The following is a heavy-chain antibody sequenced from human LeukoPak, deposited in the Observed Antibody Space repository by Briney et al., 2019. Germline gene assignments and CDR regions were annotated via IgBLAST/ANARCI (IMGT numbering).Heavy chain of an antibody. CDR3: ARDRDCSGGSCYGS. Sequence: GGSLRLSCAGSGFTVSSSYMSWVRQAPGNGLEWVSVIYSGGSTYYADSVKGRFTISRHNSKNTLYLQMNSLRAEDTAVYYCARDRDCSGGSCYGSWGQGTLVTISS. D-gene: IGHD2-15*01. J-gene: IGHJ5*02. CDR2: IYSGGST. CDR1: GFTVSSSY. V-gene: IGHV3-53*04.